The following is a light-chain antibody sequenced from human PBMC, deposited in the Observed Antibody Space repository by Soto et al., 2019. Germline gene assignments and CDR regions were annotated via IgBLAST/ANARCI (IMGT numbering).Light chain of an antibody. V-gene: IGKV3-15*01. CDR2: GAS. CDR1: QSISRN. Sequence: EIVMTQSPATLSVSPGERATLSCRASQSISRNVAWYQQKPGQSPRLLIYGASARTTGIPARFSGSGSGTEFTIIISSLQSDAFALSSCQQYDNWPFTFGPGTKVDIK. J-gene: IGKJ3*01. CDR3: QQYDNWPFT.